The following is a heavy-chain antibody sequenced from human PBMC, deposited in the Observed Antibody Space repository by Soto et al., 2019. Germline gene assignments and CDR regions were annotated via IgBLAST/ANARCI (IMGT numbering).Heavy chain of an antibody. Sequence: EVQLVESGGGLVQPGGSLRLSCSASGFTFSTYWMSWVRQAPGKGLEWAANIKQDGSEKYYVDSVKGRFTISRDNAKNSLYLQMDSLRAEDTAVYYCARGWAHFDYWGQGTLVTVSS. CDR3: ARGWAHFDY. J-gene: IGHJ4*02. V-gene: IGHV3-7*04. CDR1: GFTFSTYW. CDR2: IKQDGSEK. D-gene: IGHD3-16*01.